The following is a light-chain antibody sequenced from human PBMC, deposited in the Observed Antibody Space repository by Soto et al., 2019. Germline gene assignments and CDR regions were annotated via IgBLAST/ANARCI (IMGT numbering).Light chain of an antibody. J-gene: IGKJ2*01. Sequence: ETLLTQSPGTLSLSPGERATLSCRASQSVSNDLAWFQQKPGQAPRLLIFDTTNRAPGTPARFSGSGSVTDFTLTISSLEPEDFAVYYCQQRRNLPYTFGQGTKLEIK. V-gene: IGKV3-11*01. CDR1: QSVSND. CDR3: QQRRNLPYT. CDR2: DTT.